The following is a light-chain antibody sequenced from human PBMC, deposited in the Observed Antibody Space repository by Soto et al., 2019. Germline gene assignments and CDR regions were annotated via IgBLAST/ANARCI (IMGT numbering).Light chain of an antibody. V-gene: IGKV3-11*01. Sequence: EIVLTQSPATLSLSPGERATLSCRASQGVTNYLAWYQQKPGQPPRLLIYGAFNRAAGIPARFSGSGSGTDFTLTISSLEPEDSAVYYCQQRNIWPPVTFGQGTRLEIK. CDR1: QGVTNY. CDR2: GAF. J-gene: IGKJ5*01. CDR3: QQRNIWPPVT.